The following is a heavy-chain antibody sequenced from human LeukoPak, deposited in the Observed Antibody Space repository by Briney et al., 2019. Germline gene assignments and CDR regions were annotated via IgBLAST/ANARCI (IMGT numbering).Heavy chain of an antibody. CDR2: ISGDGGST. CDR1: GFTFDDYA. D-gene: IGHD1-1*01. Sequence: GGSVRLSCAASGFTFDDYAMHWVRQAPGKGLEWVSLISGDGGSTYYADSVKGRLTISRDNSKNSLYLQMNSLRTEDTALYYCAKDYIFGTTSVDFDYWGQGTLVTVSS. V-gene: IGHV3-43*02. J-gene: IGHJ4*02. CDR3: AKDYIFGTTSVDFDY.